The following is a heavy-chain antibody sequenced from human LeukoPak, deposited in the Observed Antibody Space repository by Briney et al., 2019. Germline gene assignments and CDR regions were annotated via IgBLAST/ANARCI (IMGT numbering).Heavy chain of an antibody. Sequence: GGSLRLSCAASGFTFSSYWMSWVRQAPGKGLEWVANIKQDGSEKYYVDSVKGRLTISRDNAKNSLYLQMNSLRAEDTAVYYCARSGETYYYDSRAGYWGQGTLVTVSS. V-gene: IGHV3-7*01. D-gene: IGHD3-22*01. CDR3: ARSGETYYYDSRAGY. CDR2: IKQDGSEK. CDR1: GFTFSSYW. J-gene: IGHJ4*02.